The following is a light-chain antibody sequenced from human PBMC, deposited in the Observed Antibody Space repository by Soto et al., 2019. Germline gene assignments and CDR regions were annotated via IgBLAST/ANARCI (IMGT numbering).Light chain of an antibody. J-gene: IGKJ4*01. Sequence: IVMTQSPATQSVSPGDRATLSCRASQSVSSSLAWYQQIPGQAPRLLIYDASTRATGIPARFGGSGSGTEFTLTISSLQSADFAVYYCQQYNNWPPLTFGGGTKVELK. V-gene: IGKV3-15*01. CDR1: QSVSSS. CDR2: DAS. CDR3: QQYNNWPPLT.